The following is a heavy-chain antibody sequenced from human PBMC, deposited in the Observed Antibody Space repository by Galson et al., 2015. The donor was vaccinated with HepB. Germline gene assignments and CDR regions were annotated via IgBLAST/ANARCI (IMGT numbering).Heavy chain of an antibody. CDR3: ARGFGGYYGSSGYYSWHY. CDR1: GYTFTSYY. J-gene: IGHJ4*02. CDR2: INPSGGST. D-gene: IGHD3-22*01. V-gene: IGHV1-46*03. Sequence: SVKASCKASGYTFTSYYMHWVRQAPGQGLEWMGIINPSGGSTSYAQKFQGRVTMTRDTSTSTVYMELSSLRSEDTAVYYCARGFGGYYGSSGYYSWHYWGQGTLVTVSS.